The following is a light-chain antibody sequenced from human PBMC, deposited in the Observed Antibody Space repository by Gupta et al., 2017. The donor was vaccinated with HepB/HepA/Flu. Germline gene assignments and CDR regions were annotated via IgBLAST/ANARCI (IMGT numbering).Light chain of an antibody. CDR2: RDS. Sequence: SYELTQPPSVSVSPGQTSRITCSGDALPKKYAHWYQQKPGQAPVLVIYRDSERPSGIPERFSGSNSGTAVTLTISGVQAEDEADYYCQSADSSGSYPVVFGGGTKLTVL. CDR3: QSADSSGSYPVV. V-gene: IGLV3-25*03. J-gene: IGLJ2*01. CDR1: ALPKKY.